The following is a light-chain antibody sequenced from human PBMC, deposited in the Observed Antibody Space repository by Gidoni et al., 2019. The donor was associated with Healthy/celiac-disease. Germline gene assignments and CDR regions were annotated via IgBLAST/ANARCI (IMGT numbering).Light chain of an antibody. CDR1: QDISNY. V-gene: IGKV1-33*01. J-gene: IGKJ5*01. Sequence: SSLSASVGDRVTITCQASQDISNYLNWYQQKPGKAPKLLIYDASNLETGVPSRFSGSGSGTDFTFTISSLQPEDIATYYCQQYDNLMITFXXXTRLEIK. CDR2: DAS. CDR3: QQYDNLMIT.